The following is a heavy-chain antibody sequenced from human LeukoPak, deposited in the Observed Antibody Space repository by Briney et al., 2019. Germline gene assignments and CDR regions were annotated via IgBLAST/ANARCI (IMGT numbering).Heavy chain of an antibody. V-gene: IGHV1-18*01. D-gene: IGHD3-9*01. Sequence: GASVKVSCKASGYTFTCYGISWVRQAPGQGLEWMGWISAYNGNTNFAQKLQGRVTMTTVTSTSTAYMDLRSLRSDDTAVYYCARDQAATNTQVRFCLDWGQGTLVTVSS. CDR3: ARDQAATNTQVRFCLD. J-gene: IGHJ4*02. CDR1: GYTFTCYG. CDR2: ISAYNGNT.